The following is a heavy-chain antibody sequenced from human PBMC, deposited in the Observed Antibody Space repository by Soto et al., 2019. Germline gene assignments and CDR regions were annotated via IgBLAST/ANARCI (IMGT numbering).Heavy chain of an antibody. CDR1: GESFSGHY. D-gene: IGHD5-18*01. CDR2: INHSGST. V-gene: IGHV4-34*01. Sequence: QVQLQQWGAGLLKPSETLSLTCAVYGESFSGHYWSWIRQPPGKGLEWIGEINHSGSTNYNPSLKSRVTISVATSKNQFSLKVSSVTAADTAVYYCARGGYSNGYGYWGQGNLVTVSS. CDR3: ARGGYSNGYGY. J-gene: IGHJ4*02.